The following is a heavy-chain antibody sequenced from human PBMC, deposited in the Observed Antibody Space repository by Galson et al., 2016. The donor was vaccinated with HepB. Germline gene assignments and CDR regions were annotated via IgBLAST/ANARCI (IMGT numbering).Heavy chain of an antibody. D-gene: IGHD5-24*01. Sequence: SVKVSCKASGGTFSRFAISWVRQAPGQGLEWMGGMIPMLATAHYAQRFQGRVTITADESTSTAYMELSSLRSEDTAVYYCARVRDGYNKYYHYGLDVWGQGTTVTVSS. V-gene: IGHV1-69*13. J-gene: IGHJ6*02. CDR1: GGTFSRFA. CDR2: MIPMLATA. CDR3: ARVRDGYNKYYHYGLDV.